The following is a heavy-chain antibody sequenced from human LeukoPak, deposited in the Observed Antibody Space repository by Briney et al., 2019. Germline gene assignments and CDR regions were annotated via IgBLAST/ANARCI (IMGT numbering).Heavy chain of an antibody. V-gene: IGHV1-2*02. CDR1: GYTFTGYY. CDR2: INPNSGGT. Sequence: ASVKVSCKAPGYTFTGYYMHWVRQAPGQGLEWMGWINPNSGGTNYAQKFQGRVTMTRDTSISTAYMELSRLRSDDTAVYYCARRSGWYSGPLYYFDYWGQGTLVTVSS. D-gene: IGHD6-19*01. CDR3: ARRSGWYSGPLYYFDY. J-gene: IGHJ4*02.